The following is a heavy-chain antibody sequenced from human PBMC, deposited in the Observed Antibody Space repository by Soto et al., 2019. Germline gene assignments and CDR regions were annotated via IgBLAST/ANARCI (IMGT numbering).Heavy chain of an antibody. CDR2: IYPGDSDT. J-gene: IGHJ6*02. V-gene: IGHV5-51*01. D-gene: IGHD5-18*01. CDR3: ARHELPYSYGYYYYYGMDV. CDR1: GYSFTSYW. Sequence: PGESLKISCKGSGYSFTSYWIGWVRQMPGKGLEWMGIIYPGDSDTSYSPSFQGQVTISADKSISTAYLQWGSLKASDTAMYYCARHELPYSYGYYYYYGMDVWGQGTTVTVSS.